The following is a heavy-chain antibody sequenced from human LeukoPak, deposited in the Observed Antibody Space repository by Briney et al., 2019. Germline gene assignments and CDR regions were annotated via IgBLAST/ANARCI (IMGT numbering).Heavy chain of an antibody. D-gene: IGHD6-6*01. V-gene: IGHV4-39*07. Sequence: PSETLSLTCTVSGGSISSSSYYWGWIRQPPGKGLEWIGSIYYSGSTYYNPSLKSRVTISVDTSKNQFSLKLNSVTAADTAVYYCATSLGVSRLGYFDLWGRGTLVTVSS. CDR3: ATSLGVSRLGYFDL. CDR1: GGSISSSSYY. CDR2: IYYSGST. J-gene: IGHJ2*01.